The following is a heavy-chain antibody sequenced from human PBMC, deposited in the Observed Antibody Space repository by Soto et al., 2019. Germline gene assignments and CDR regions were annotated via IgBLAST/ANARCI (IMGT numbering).Heavy chain of an antibody. CDR3: AREGEMPYYYYGLDL. CDR1: GYTFTTYG. V-gene: IGHV1-18*01. Sequence: ASVKVSCKASGYTFTTYGISWVRQAPGQGLEWMGWISGYNGHTKYAQKFQGRVTMTTDTSTSTVYMDLRSLRSDDTAVYYCAREGEMPYYYYGLDLWAQGTTVTVSS. J-gene: IGHJ6*02. D-gene: IGHD3-16*01. CDR2: ISGYNGHT.